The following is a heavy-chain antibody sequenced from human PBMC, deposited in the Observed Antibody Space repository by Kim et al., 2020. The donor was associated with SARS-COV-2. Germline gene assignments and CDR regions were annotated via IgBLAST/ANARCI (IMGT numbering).Heavy chain of an antibody. D-gene: IGHD3-22*01. CDR3: AKGPSYYYDSSGYCYFDY. V-gene: IGHV3-30*02. Sequence: KGRFTISRDNSKNTLYLQMNSLRAEDTAVYYCAKGPSYYYDSSGYCYFDYWGQGTLVTVSS. J-gene: IGHJ4*02.